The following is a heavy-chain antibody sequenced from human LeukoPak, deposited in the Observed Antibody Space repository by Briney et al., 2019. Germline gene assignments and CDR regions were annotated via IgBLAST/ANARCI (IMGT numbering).Heavy chain of an antibody. Sequence: GRSLRLSCAASGFTFSSYAMSWVRQAPGKGLEWISSIRSGATNTYYVDSVKGRFTISRDSSNTTLFLQMTSLRAEDTAIYFCARARSMLILRSSFDYWGQGALVTVSS. D-gene: IGHD2-21*02. CDR3: ARARSMLILRSSFDY. J-gene: IGHJ4*02. V-gene: IGHV3-23*05. CDR2: IRSGATNT. CDR1: GFTFSSYA.